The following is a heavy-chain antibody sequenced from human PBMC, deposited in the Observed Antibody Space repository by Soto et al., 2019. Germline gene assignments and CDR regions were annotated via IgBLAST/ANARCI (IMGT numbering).Heavy chain of an antibody. D-gene: IGHD6-6*01. CDR3: ARGAVSIAARQDQVAFDF. CDR2: ISANGYT. Sequence: QVQLVQSGAEVKKPGASVKVSCKTSGYTFTRSGINWVRQAPGQGLEWMGWISANGYTNFAQKFQGRVTMTTDTSTSTAYMELRSLRSDDTAVYYCARGAVSIAARQDQVAFDFWGQGTMVTVSS. CDR1: GYTFTRSG. J-gene: IGHJ3*01. V-gene: IGHV1-18*01.